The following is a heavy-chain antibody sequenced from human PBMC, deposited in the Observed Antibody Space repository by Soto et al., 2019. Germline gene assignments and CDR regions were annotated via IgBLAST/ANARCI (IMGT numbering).Heavy chain of an antibody. J-gene: IGHJ6*03. CDR3: ARRGFVSREYYYYYYMDV. V-gene: IGHV3-48*01. CDR1: GFTFSSYS. CDR2: ISSSSSTI. D-gene: IGHD3-3*02. Sequence: GGSLRLSCAASGFTFSSYSMNWVRQAPGKGLEWVSYISSSSSTIYYADSVKGRFTISRDNAKNSLYLQMNSLRAEDTAVYYCARRGFVSREYYYYYYMDVWGKGTTVTVSS.